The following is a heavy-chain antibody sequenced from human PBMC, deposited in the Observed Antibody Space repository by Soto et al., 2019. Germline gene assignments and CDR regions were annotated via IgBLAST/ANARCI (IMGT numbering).Heavy chain of an antibody. Sequence: QVQLQESGPGLVKPSESLSLTCTVCSGSISSYYWSWIRQPPGKGVEWIGYVYYSGSTNYNPSLKSRVTISVDTSKNQFSLKLNSMTAADTAVYYCARHNYGSGSTYFDYWGQGTLVTVSS. CDR3: ARHNYGSGSTYFDY. CDR2: VYYSGST. J-gene: IGHJ4*02. CDR1: SGSISSYY. D-gene: IGHD3-10*01. V-gene: IGHV4-59*08.